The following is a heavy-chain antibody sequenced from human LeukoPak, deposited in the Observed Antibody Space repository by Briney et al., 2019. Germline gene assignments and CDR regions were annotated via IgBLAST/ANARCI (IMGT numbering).Heavy chain of an antibody. CDR1: GGSFRGYY. Sequence: SETLSLTCAVYGGSFRGYYWSWIRKPPGKGLEWIGEINHSGSTNYNQSLKSRVTISVDTSKNHFSLKLSSVTAADTAVYYCARGSSSWYGDEGWFDPWGQGTLVTVSS. D-gene: IGHD6-13*01. CDR2: INHSGST. CDR3: ARGSSSWYGDEGWFDP. V-gene: IGHV4-34*01. J-gene: IGHJ5*02.